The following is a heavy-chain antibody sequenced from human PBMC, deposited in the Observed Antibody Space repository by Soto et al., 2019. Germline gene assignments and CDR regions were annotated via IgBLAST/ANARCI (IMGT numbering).Heavy chain of an antibody. V-gene: IGHV4-59*01. Sequence: SETLSLTCTVSGDSISAYYWSWIRQPPGKGLEWIGHIYNSGFTNYNPSLEGRVTISVDTSRNYFSLKVRSVTTADTAVYYCARLERTVTGYYYYYGVDGWGQGTTVTVSS. J-gene: IGHJ6*02. CDR3: ARLERTVTGYYYYYGVDG. CDR1: GDSISAYY. D-gene: IGHD4-17*01. CDR2: IYNSGFT.